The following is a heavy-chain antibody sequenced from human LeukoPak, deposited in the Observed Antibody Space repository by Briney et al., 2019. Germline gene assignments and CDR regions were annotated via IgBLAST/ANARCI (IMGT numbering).Heavy chain of an antibody. D-gene: IGHD3-10*01. CDR2: MNPNSGNT. CDR1: GYTFTSYD. V-gene: IGHV1-8*01. Sequence: ASVKVSCKASGYTFTSYDINWVRQATGQGLEWMGWMNPNSGNTGYAQKFQGRVTMTRNTSISTAYMELSGLKSEDTAVYYCARVVVRGFDWFDPWGQGTLVTVSS. CDR3: ARVVVRGFDWFDP. J-gene: IGHJ5*02.